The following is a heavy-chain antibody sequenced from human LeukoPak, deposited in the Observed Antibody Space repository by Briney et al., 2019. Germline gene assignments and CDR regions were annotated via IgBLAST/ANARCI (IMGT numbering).Heavy chain of an antibody. CDR1: GFTFSDHY. D-gene: IGHD2/OR15-2a*01. CDR2: TRNKANSYTT. J-gene: IGHJ4*02. CDR3: ATTFYDENY. Sequence: PGGSLRLSCAASGFTFSDHYMDWVRQAPGKGLEWVGRTRNKANSYTTEYAASVKGRFTISRDDSKNSLYLQTNSLKTEDPAVYYCATTFYDENYWGQGTLVTVSS. V-gene: IGHV3-72*01.